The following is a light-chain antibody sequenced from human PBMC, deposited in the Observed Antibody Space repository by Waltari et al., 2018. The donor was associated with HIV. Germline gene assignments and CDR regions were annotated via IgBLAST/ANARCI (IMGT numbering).Light chain of an antibody. CDR2: DVN. CDR1: SSDVGGYNY. J-gene: IGLJ3*02. V-gene: IGLV2-11*01. Sequence: QSALTPPRSVSGSPGQSATIPCTGTSSDVGGYNYVSWYQHHPGKAPKRMVSDVNRRPSGVPDRYSGSKSGNTASLTISGLQAEDEANYYCCSYAGSPPWVFGGGTKLTVL. CDR3: CSYAGSPPWV.